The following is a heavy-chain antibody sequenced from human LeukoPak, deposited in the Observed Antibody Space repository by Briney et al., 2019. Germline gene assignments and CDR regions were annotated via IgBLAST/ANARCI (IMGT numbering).Heavy chain of an antibody. J-gene: IGHJ4*02. V-gene: IGHV1-2*02. D-gene: IGHD5-24*01. Sequence: GASVKVSCKASGYPFVGYYMHWVRQAPGQGLEWMGWINPNSGGTNYAQNFQGRVTMTRDTSISAAYMELSRLRSDDAAVYYCARNGDSGNWEFDYWGQGTLVSVSS. CDR1: GYPFVGYY. CDR3: ARNGDSGNWEFDY. CDR2: INPNSGGT.